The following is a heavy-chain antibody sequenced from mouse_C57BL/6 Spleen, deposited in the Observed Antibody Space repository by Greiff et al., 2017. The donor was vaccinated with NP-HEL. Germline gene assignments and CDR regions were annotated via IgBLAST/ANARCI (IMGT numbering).Heavy chain of an antibody. J-gene: IGHJ2*01. D-gene: IGHD2-5*01. V-gene: IGHV5-6*01. CDR1: GFTFSSYG. CDR2: ISSGGSYT. CDR3: ARGDSNDYFDY. Sequence: EVKLMESGGDLVKPGGSLKLSCAASGFTFSSYGMSWVRQTPDKRLEWVATISSGGSYTYYPDSVKGRFTISRDNAKNTLYLQMSSLKSEDTAMYYCARGDSNDYFDYWGQGTTLTVSS.